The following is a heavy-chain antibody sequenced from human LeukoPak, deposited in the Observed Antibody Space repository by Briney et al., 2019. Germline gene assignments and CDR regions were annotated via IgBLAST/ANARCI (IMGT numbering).Heavy chain of an antibody. D-gene: IGHD1-26*01. CDR2: IYSGGSA. V-gene: IGHV3-66*01. CDR1: GFTVNNNY. CDR3: AREGEHYVGVEYYYYGMDV. J-gene: IGHJ6*02. Sequence: GGSLRLSCAASGFTVNNNYMSWVRQAPGKGLEWVSVIYSGGSAYYADSVKGRFTISRDNSKNTVYLQMISLRAEDTAVYYCAREGEHYVGVEYYYYGMDVWGQGTTVTVSS.